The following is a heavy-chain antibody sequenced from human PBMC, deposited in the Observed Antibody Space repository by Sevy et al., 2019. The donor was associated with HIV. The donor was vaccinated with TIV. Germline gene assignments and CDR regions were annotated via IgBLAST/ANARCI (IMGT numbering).Heavy chain of an antibody. CDR1: GFTFSSYA. Sequence: GGSLRLSCAASGFTFSSYAMSWVRQAPGKGLEWISAISGSGGSTYYADSVKGRFTISRDNSKNTLYLQMNSLRAEDTAVYYCAKDCTAAAGDVDAFDIWGQGTMVTVS. J-gene: IGHJ3*02. CDR3: AKDCTAAAGDVDAFDI. V-gene: IGHV3-23*01. D-gene: IGHD6-13*01. CDR2: ISGSGGST.